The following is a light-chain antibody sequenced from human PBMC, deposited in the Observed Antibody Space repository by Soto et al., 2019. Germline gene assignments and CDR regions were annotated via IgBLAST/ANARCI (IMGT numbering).Light chain of an antibody. CDR1: SSNIGSNT. V-gene: IGLV1-44*01. CDR2: PDN. Sequence: QSVLTQPPSSSGTPGQRVTISCSGSSSNIGSNTVNRYQQLPGTAPKLLIFPDNQRPSGVPDRFSCSKSGTSAALAISGLQAEDEADYYCPAYDDSLSAYVFGTGTKVTVL. J-gene: IGLJ1*01. CDR3: PAYDDSLSAYV.